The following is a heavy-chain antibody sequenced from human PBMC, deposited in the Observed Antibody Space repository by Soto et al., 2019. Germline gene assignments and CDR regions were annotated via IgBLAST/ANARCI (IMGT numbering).Heavy chain of an antibody. D-gene: IGHD1-1*01. Sequence: SETLSLTCTVSGGSIRSYYWSWIRQPPGKGLEWIGYIYYSGSTDYNPSLKSRVTISVDTSKSQFSLKLRSVTAADTAVYYCARDSYNLDDWGLGMLVTVSS. CDR3: ARDSYNLDD. V-gene: IGHV4-59*01. CDR1: GGSIRSYY. J-gene: IGHJ4*02. CDR2: IYYSGST.